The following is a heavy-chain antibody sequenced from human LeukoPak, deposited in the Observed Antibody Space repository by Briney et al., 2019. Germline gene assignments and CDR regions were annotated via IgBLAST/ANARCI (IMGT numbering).Heavy chain of an antibody. CDR1: GFTFTSSA. CDR2: IVVGSGNT. Sequence: SVKVSCKASGFTFTSSAVQWVRQARGQRLEWIGWIVVGSGNTNYAQKFQERVTITRDMSTSTAYMELSRLRSEDTGVYYCARTRGKTYYYDSSGYYYGDAFDIWGQGTMVTVSS. J-gene: IGHJ3*02. V-gene: IGHV1-58*01. D-gene: IGHD3-22*01. CDR3: ARTRGKTYYYDSSGYYYGDAFDI.